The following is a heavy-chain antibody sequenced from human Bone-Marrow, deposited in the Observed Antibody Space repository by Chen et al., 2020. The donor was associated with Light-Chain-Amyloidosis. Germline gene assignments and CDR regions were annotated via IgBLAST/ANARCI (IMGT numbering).Heavy chain of an antibody. J-gene: IGHJ4*02. D-gene: IGHD5-18*01. CDR1: GFTFSTFT. CDR3: MRGSPTAMYRSVY. V-gene: IGHV3-21*02. CDR2: ISSSSGYI. Sequence: EVQLVESGGGLVKPGGSLRLPCAAAGFTFSTFTMNWVRQTPDKGLEWVSTISSSSGYIYYAQPVKGRFTTSRDNAKNSLYLQMNNLRGEDTAVYYCMRGSPTAMYRSVYWGRGTLVTVSS.